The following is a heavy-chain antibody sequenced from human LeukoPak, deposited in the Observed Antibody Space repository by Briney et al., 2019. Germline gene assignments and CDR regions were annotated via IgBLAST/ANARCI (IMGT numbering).Heavy chain of an antibody. V-gene: IGHV3-7*01. CDR3: AKDIVGGGDDY. Sequence: GGSLRLFCASSGFTFRTHGMHWVPQAPGKGLEGVANIQEDGKKENYVDSVRGRFTISRDNPKNSIYLQMNSLRVEDTAVYYCAKDIVGGGDDYWGQGTLVIVSS. CDR1: GFTFRTHG. D-gene: IGHD2-21*02. J-gene: IGHJ4*02. CDR2: IQEDGKKE.